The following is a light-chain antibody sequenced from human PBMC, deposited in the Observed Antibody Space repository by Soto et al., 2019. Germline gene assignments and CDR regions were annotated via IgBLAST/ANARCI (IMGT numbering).Light chain of an antibody. CDR1: SSDVGGYNY. Sequence: QSVLTQPASVSGSPGQSITISCTETSSDVGGYNYVSWYQQHPDKAPKLMIYEVSNRPSGVSNRFSGSKSGNTASLTISGLQAEDEADYYCSSYISSSTLVVFGGGTKLTVL. CDR3: SSYISSSTLVV. J-gene: IGLJ2*01. V-gene: IGLV2-14*01. CDR2: EVS.